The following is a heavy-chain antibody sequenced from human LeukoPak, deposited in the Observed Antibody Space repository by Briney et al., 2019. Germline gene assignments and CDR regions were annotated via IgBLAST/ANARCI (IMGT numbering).Heavy chain of an antibody. CDR3: ARERTAQYYFDY. V-gene: IGHV3-21*01. D-gene: IGHD1-14*01. Sequence: PGGSLRLSCAASGFTFSSYSMNWVRQAPGKWLEWVSSISSSSSYIYYADSVKGRFTISSENAKNSMYLKMNSLTAEDRAVYYCARERTAQYYFDYWGQGTLVTVSS. CDR1: GFTFSSYS. J-gene: IGHJ4*02. CDR2: ISSSSSYI.